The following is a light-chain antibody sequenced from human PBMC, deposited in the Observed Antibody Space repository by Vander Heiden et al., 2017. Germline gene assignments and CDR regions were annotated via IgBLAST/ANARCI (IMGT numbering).Light chain of an antibody. V-gene: IGKV1-5*01. CDR2: DAS. J-gene: IGKJ4*01. CDR3: QQYNSYPPT. Sequence: DIQMTQSPSTLSASVGDRVTITCRASQSISSWLAWYQQKPGKAPKLLIYDASILESGVPSRFSGSGSGTEFTLTISSLQPDDFATYYCQQYNSYPPTFGGGTKVEIK. CDR1: QSISSW.